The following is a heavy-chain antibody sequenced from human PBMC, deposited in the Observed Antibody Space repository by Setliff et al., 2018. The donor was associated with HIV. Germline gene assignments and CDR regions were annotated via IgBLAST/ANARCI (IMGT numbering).Heavy chain of an antibody. J-gene: IGHJ4*02. CDR1: GFTFSSYA. CDR2: IDPTGTYT. Sequence: PGGSLRLSCAASGFTFSSYAMSWVRQAPGKGLEWVSAIDPTGTYTYYADAVKGRFTISRDNFRNTLSLQMNSLTAEDSAIYYCAKVDDGQCNTFNCRDFDYWGRGTLVT. D-gene: IGHD1-1*01. V-gene: IGHV3-23*05. CDR3: AKVDDGQCNTFNCRDFDY.